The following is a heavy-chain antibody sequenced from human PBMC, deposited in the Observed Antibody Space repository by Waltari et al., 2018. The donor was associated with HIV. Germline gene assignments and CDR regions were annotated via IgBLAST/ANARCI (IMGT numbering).Heavy chain of an antibody. D-gene: IGHD2-15*01. V-gene: IGHV3-21*01. CDR2: ISSSSTYI. CDR3: ARGVVAAATPPFGY. CDR1: GFTFSSHT. J-gene: IGHJ4*02. Sequence: EVQLVESGGGLVKPGGSLRLSCAASGFTFSSHTMNWVRQAPGKGLEWVSSISSSSTYIYYADSVKGRVTISRDNAKNSLYLQMNSLRAEDTAVYFCARGVVAAATPPFGYWGQGTLVTVSS.